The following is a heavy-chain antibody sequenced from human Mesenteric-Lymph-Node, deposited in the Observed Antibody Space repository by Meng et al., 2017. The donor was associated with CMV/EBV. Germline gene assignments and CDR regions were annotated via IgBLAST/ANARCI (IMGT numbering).Heavy chain of an antibody. J-gene: IGHJ4*02. CDR3: ARDKGDIRDRTAAGFYFDY. Sequence: ASVKVSCKASGYTFTGYYMHWVRQAPGQGLEWMGWINPNSGGTNYAQKFQGRVTMTRDTSISTAYMELSRLRSDDTAVYYCARDKGDIRDRTAAGFYFDYWGQGTLVTVSS. V-gene: IGHV1-2*02. CDR1: GYTFTGYY. CDR2: INPNSGGT. D-gene: IGHD6-13*01.